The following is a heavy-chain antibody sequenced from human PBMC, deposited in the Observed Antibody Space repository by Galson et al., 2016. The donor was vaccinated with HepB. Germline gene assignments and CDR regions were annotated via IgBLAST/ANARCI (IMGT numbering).Heavy chain of an antibody. CDR3: ARGNIEGVPTALDP. Sequence: SVKVSCKVSGYTFTTYPMHWVRQAPGQGLEWVGWISVYNGNRNYAQKFQGRVTMTTDTSTSTVHMELRSRRSDDTAVYYCARGNIEGVPTALDPWGQGTLVTVSS. D-gene: IGHD2-2*01. J-gene: IGHJ5*02. V-gene: IGHV1-18*01. CDR1: GYTFTTYP. CDR2: ISVYNGNR.